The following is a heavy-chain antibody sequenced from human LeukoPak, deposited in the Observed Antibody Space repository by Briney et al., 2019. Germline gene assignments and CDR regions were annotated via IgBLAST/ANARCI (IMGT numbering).Heavy chain of an antibody. V-gene: IGHV3-33*01. CDR1: GFTFSSYG. D-gene: IGHD2-15*01. Sequence: PGRSLRLSCAASGFTFSSYGMHWVRQAPGKGLEWVAVIWYDGSNKYYADSVKGRFTISRDNSKNTLYLQMNSLRAEDTAVYYCARGLYCSGGSCFPESNWFDPWGQGTLVTVSS. J-gene: IGHJ5*02. CDR2: IWYDGSNK. CDR3: ARGLYCSGGSCFPESNWFDP.